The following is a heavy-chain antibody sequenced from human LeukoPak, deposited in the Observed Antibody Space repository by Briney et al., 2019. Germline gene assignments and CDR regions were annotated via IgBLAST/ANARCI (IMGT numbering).Heavy chain of an antibody. CDR1: GYTFTNYG. CDR3: ARETGSYKGNYFDY. Sequence: GASVKVSCKASGYTFTNYGISWVRQAPGQGLEWMGWISAYNGNTNYAQKLQGRVTMTTDTSTSTAHMEVRSLRSDDTAVYYCARETGSYKGNYFDYWGQGTLVTVSS. CDR2: ISAYNGNT. V-gene: IGHV1-18*04. D-gene: IGHD3-9*01. J-gene: IGHJ4*02.